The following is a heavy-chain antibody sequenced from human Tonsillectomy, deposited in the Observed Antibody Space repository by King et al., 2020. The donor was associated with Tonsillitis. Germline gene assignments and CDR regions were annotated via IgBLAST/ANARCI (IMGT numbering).Heavy chain of an antibody. Sequence: VQLVESGGGVVQPGGSLRLSCTASGFTFSTYGMHWVRQAPGKGLEWVAFIRYDGSNKYYVDSVKGRFTISRDNSKNTLYLQMNSLRAEDTRAYYCVAPERGDCYGFDAFDIWGQGTMVTVSS. CDR2: IRYDGSNK. J-gene: IGHJ3*02. D-gene: IGHD5-18*01. CDR3: VAPERGDCYGFDAFDI. V-gene: IGHV3-30*02. CDR1: GFTFSTYG.